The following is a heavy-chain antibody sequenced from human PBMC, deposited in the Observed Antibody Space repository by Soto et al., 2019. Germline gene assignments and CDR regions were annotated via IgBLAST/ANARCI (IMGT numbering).Heavy chain of an antibody. D-gene: IGHD2-8*02. CDR3: ARDKITGLFDY. CDR2: INHSGST. Sequence: QVQLQQWGAGLLKPSETLSLPCAVYGGSFSGYYWTWIRQPPGTGPAWIGEINHSGSTNYNPSLKSRVAISVDTSKNHFSLTLTSVTAAYTAVSYCARDKITGLFDYWGQGTLVTVSS. CDR1: GGSFSGYY. J-gene: IGHJ4*02. V-gene: IGHV4-34*01.